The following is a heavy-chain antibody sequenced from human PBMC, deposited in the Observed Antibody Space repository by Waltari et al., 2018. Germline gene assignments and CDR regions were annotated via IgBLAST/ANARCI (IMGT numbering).Heavy chain of an antibody. J-gene: IGHJ5*02. CDR2: ASFEWSTT. V-gene: IGHV3-30*18. D-gene: IGHD3-10*01. Sequence: QVQLVESGGGVVQPGMSLRLSCAASGFSLSHFGMHWVRQAPGKGLEWVALASFEWSTTYYADSVRGRFTISRDNSKNTLYLDINTLRVDDTAIYYCAKDAFGNTYLDHWGQGTLVTVSS. CDR1: GFSLSHFG. CDR3: AKDAFGNTYLDH.